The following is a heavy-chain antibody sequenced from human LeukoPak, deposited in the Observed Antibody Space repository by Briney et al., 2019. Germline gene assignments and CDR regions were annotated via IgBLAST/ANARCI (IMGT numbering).Heavy chain of an antibody. D-gene: IGHD6-13*01. CDR3: AKNLGTSSWYSFDS. Sequence: GESLTLSCTASEFTVSRNYISWVRQPQGKGLEWVSVIYSGGSTNYADSVKGRFTISRDNSKNTLYLQMDSLRTDDTAVYYCAKNLGTSSWYSFDSWGQGTLVTVSS. CDR2: IYSGGST. V-gene: IGHV3-53*01. CDR1: EFTVSRNY. J-gene: IGHJ4*02.